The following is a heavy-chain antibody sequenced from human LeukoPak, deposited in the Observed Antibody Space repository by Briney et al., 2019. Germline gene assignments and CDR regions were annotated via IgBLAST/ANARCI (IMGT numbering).Heavy chain of an antibody. J-gene: IGHJ4*02. V-gene: IGHV4-4*02. CDR3: AGLEGRYSTDWFYFFDY. CDR1: GGSISSLNL. D-gene: IGHD6-19*01. CDR2: MYLGGTT. Sequence: PSETLSLTCIVSGGSISSLNLWSCLRQPPGKGLEWIGKMYLGGTTNFNPSLKSRVTILIDKSKNQLSLQLTSVTAADTAVYYCAGLEGRYSTDWFYFFDYWGQGALVTVFS.